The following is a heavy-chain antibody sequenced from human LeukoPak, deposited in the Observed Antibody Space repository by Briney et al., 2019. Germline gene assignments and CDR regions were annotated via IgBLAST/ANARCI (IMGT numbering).Heavy chain of an antibody. V-gene: IGHV1-8*01. CDR2: MNPNSGNT. D-gene: IGHD3-10*01. CDR1: GYTFTSYD. CDR3: ARGITMVRGVSIGY. J-gene: IGHJ4*02. Sequence: ASVKVSCKASGYTFTSYDINWVRQATGQGLKWMGWMNPNSGNTGYAQKFQGRVTMTRNTSISTAYMELSSLRSEDTAVYYCARGITMVRGVSIGYWGQGTLVTVSS.